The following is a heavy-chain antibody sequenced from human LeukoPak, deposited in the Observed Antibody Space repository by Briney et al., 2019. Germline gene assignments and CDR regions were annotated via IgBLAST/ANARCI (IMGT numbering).Heavy chain of an antibody. Sequence: GRSLRLSCAASGFTFSSYAMHWVRQAPGKGLEWVAVISYDGSNKYYADSVKGRFTISRDNSKNTLYLQMNSLRAEDTAVYYCARDHARYSYGPFDYWGQGTLVTVSS. CDR1: GFTFSSYA. CDR3: ARDHARYSYGPFDY. J-gene: IGHJ4*02. D-gene: IGHD5-18*01. V-gene: IGHV3-30-3*01. CDR2: ISYDGSNK.